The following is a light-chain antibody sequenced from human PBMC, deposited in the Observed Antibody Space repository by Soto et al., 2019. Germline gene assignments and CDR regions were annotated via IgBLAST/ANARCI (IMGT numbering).Light chain of an antibody. CDR3: SSFTSSSTWV. CDR2: EVS. V-gene: IGLV2-14*01. CDR1: ASDIGGHNY. Sequence: QLVLTQPASLSGSPGQSITISCTGTASDIGGHNYVSWYRHHPGKAPKLVIYEVSNRPSGVSNRFSGSKSDNTASLTISGLQAEDEADYYCSSFTSSSTWVFGGGTKLTVL. J-gene: IGLJ3*02.